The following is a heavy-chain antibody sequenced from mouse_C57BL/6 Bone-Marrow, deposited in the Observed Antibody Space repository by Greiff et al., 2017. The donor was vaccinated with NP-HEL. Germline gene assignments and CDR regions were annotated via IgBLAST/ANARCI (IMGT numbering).Heavy chain of an antibody. CDR3: ARMLGLGY. V-gene: IGHV5-9*01. J-gene: IGHJ2*01. Sequence: EVMLVESGGGLVKPGGSLKLSCAASGFTFSSYTMSWVRQTPEKRLAWVATISGGGGNTYYPDSVKGRFTISRDNAKNTLYLQMSSLRSEDTALYYCARMLGLGYWGQGTTLTVSS. CDR1: GFTFSSYT. D-gene: IGHD4-1*01. CDR2: ISGGGGNT.